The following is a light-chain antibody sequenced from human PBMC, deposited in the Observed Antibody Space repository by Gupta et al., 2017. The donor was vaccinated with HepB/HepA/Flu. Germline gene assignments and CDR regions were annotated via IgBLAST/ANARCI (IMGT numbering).Light chain of an antibody. CDR2: AAS. V-gene: IGKV1-39*01. Sequence: DILMTQSPSSLSASVGDRVTITCRASQSIVIYLSWYQQKPGKAPKLLIYAASNLQSGVPSRFSGSGSGTDFTLTISRLQPEDFATYYCQQSYSTHTFGGGTKVEIK. CDR1: QSIVIY. J-gene: IGKJ4*01. CDR3: QQSYSTHT.